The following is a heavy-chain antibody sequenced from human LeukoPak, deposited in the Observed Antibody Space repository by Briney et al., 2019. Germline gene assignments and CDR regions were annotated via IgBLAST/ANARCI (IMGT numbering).Heavy chain of an antibody. D-gene: IGHD3-10*01. CDR1: GGTFSSYA. J-gene: IGHJ6*02. CDR2: IILIFGTA. Sequence: ASVKVSCKASGGTFSSYAISWVRQAPGQGLEWMGGIILIFGTANYAQKFQGRVTITRDTSASTAYMELSSLRSEDTAVYYCARTMVRGVRENFGVWGQGTTVTVSS. CDR3: ARTMVRGVRENFGV. V-gene: IGHV1-69*05.